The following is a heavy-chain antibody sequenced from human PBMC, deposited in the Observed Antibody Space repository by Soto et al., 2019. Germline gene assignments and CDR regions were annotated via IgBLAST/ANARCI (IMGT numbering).Heavy chain of an antibody. D-gene: IGHD3-16*02. Sequence: GGSLRLSCAASGFTVSSNYMSWVRQAPGKGLEWVSGISASGLSTYYPDSVKGRFTISRDNSKNTLYLQMNNLRAEDTAVYYCADGGEWSFNFEYWGLGTLVTVSS. CDR3: ADGGEWSFNFEY. J-gene: IGHJ4*02. V-gene: IGHV3-23*01. CDR2: ISASGLST. CDR1: GFTVSSNY.